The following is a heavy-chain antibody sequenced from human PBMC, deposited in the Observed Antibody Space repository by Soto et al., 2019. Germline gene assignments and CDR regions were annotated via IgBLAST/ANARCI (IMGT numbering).Heavy chain of an antibody. CDR1: GYTFTSYA. J-gene: IGHJ4*02. D-gene: IGHD3-9*01. V-gene: IGHV1-3*01. CDR3: ATDQPWSLSRYFDY. CDR2: INAGNGNT. Sequence: ASVKVSCKASGYTFTSYAMHWVRQAPGQRLEWMGWINAGNGNTKYSQKFQGRVTITRDTSASTAYMELSSLRSEDTAVYYCATDQPWSLSRYFDYWAQGSLVTVSS.